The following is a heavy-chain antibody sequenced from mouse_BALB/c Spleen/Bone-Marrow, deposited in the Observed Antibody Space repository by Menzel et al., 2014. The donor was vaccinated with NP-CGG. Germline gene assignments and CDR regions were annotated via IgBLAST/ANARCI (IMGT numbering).Heavy chain of an antibody. D-gene: IGHD1-1*01. CDR1: GFDFSRYW. V-gene: IGHV4-1*02. J-gene: IGHJ4*01. CDR2: INPDSSTI. CDR3: TRLGYYGMMAY. Sequence: VQLKQSGGGLVQPGGSLKLSRAASGFDFSRYWMGWVRQAPGRGLKWIGEINPDSSTINYTPTLKDKFIISRDNAKNALYLQMSKVISEDTALYYCTRLGYYGMMAYWGQGTSVSVSS.